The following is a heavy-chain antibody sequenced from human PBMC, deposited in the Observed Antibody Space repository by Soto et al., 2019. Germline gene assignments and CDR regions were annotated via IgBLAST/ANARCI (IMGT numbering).Heavy chain of an antibody. J-gene: IGHJ4*02. D-gene: IGHD6-13*01. CDR3: ARHTSSWPFDY. CDR2: ISTNNGNT. Sequence: QVQLVQSGAEVKKPGASVKVSCKASGYTFTSYGISWVRQAPGQGPEWMGWISTNNGNTNYAQQIRGRVTMSTDSSPSTAYMELRSLRSDDTAVYSCARHTSSWPFDYWGQGTLVTVSS. CDR1: GYTFTSYG. V-gene: IGHV1-18*01.